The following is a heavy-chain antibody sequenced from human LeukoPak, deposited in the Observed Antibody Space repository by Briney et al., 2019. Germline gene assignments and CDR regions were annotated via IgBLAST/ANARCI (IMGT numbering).Heavy chain of an antibody. CDR3: ARDLRISPYGMDV. D-gene: IGHD2-15*01. J-gene: IGHJ6*02. CDR2: INWNGDST. V-gene: IGHV3-20*01. Sequence: PGGSLRLSCAASGFTFDDYGMNWVRQAPGKGLEWVSGINWNGDSTGYADSVKGRFTISRDNAKNSLYPQMNSLRAEDTALYHCARDLRISPYGMDVWGQGTTVAVSS. CDR1: GFTFDDYG.